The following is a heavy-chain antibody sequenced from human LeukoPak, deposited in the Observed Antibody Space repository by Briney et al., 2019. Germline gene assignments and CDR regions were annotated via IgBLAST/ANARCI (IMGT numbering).Heavy chain of an antibody. J-gene: IGHJ4*02. D-gene: IGHD3-16*02. CDR2: IYYSGST. CDR3: ARPRLISYYFDY. Sequence: SETLSLXCTVSGGSISSSSYYWGWIRQPPGKGLEWIGSIYYSGSTYYNPSLKSRVTISVDTSKNQFSLKLSSVTAADTAVYYCARPRLISYYFDYWGQGTLVTVSS. V-gene: IGHV4-39*01. CDR1: GGSISSSSYY.